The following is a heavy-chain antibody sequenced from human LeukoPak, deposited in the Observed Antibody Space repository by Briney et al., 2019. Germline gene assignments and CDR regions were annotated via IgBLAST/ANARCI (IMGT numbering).Heavy chain of an antibody. CDR1: GFPFSSYA. Sequence: GGSLRLSCAASGFPFSSYAMGWVRHAPGKGLEWGSAISGSGGTTYFQASVRGRFTTSTDNSKTTLYLQINSVRAEDTAVYYCVRLPVFPRWYFDLWGRGTLVTVSS. CDR2: ISGSGGTT. CDR3: VRLPVFPRWYFDL. D-gene: IGHD2-2*01. J-gene: IGHJ2*01. V-gene: IGHV3-23*01.